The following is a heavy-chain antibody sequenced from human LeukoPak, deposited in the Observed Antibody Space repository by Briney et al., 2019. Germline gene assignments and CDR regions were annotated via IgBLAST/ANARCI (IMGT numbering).Heavy chain of an antibody. D-gene: IGHD4-17*01. CDR3: ARALLYGDYAFDWYFDL. CDR2: ISSSSSTI. V-gene: IGHV3-48*01. Sequence: GGSLRLSCAASGFTFSSYIMNWVRQAPGKGLEWVSYISSSSSTIYYADSVKGRFTISRDNAKNSLYLQMNSLRAEDTALYHCARALLYGDYAFDWYFDLWGRGTLVTVSS. J-gene: IGHJ2*01. CDR1: GFTFSSYI.